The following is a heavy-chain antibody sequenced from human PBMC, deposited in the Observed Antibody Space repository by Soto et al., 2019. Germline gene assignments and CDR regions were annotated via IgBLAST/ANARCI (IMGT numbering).Heavy chain of an antibody. Sequence: DVQLVESGGDLVLPGRSLRLSCTASGFTFDAFAMHWVRQAPGKGLEWVSGISWNSGSIGYADPVKGRFTISRDNAKKSLYLEMNSLKTEDTALYYCAKTAPPYDSQGYYPFDIWGQGTLVSVSS. CDR2: ISWNSGSI. CDR3: AKTAPPYDSQGYYPFDI. V-gene: IGHV3-9*01. D-gene: IGHD3-22*01. J-gene: IGHJ3*02. CDR1: GFTFDAFA.